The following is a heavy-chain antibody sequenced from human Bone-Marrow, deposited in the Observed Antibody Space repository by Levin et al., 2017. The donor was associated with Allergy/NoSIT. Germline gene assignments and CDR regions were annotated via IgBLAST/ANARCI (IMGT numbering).Heavy chain of an antibody. J-gene: IGHJ3*02. D-gene: IGHD2-15*01. CDR1: GGSFSGYY. CDR2: INHSGST. CDR3: ARTPLGYCSGGSCYPRPHDAFDI. Sequence: SETLSLTCAVYGGSFSGYYWSWIRQPPGKGLEWIGEINHSGSTNYNPSLKSRVTISVDTSKNQFSLKLSSVTAADTAVYYCARTPLGYCSGGSCYPRPHDAFDIWGQGTMVTVSS. V-gene: IGHV4-34*01.